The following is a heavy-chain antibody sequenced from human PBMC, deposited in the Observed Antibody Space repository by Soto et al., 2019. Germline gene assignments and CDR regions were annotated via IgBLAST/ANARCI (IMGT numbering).Heavy chain of an antibody. Sequence: QVQLVQSGAEVKKPGASVKVSCKASGYTFTSYGISWVRQAPGQGLEWMGWISAYNGNTNYAQKLQGRVTMTTDTSTSTAYMELRSLRSDDTAVYYCARVDSGHDYASNYYYYYMDVCGNGTTVTVSS. CDR2: ISAYNGNT. CDR1: GYTFTSYG. CDR3: ARVDSGHDYASNYYYYYMDV. D-gene: IGHD5-12*01. J-gene: IGHJ6*03. V-gene: IGHV1-18*01.